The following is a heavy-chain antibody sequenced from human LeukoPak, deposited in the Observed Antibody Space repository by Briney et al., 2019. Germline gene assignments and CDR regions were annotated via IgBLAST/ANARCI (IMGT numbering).Heavy chain of an antibody. CDR1: GFTVSSNY. CDR2: IYSGGST. V-gene: IGHV3-66*01. CDR3: ARDWGRYWFDP. D-gene: IGHD3-9*01. J-gene: IGHJ5*02. Sequence: GGSLRLSCAASGFTVSSNYMSWVRQAPGKGLEWVSVIYSGGSTYYADSVKGRFTISRDNSKNTLYLQVNSLRAEDTAVYYCARDWGRYWFDPWGQGTLVTVSS.